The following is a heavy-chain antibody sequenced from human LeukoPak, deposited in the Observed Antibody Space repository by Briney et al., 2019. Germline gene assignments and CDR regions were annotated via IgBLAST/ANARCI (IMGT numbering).Heavy chain of an antibody. D-gene: IGHD2-15*01. V-gene: IGHV1-69*01. CDR2: IIPIFGTA. J-gene: IGHJ5*02. Sequence: GSSVKVSCKASGGTXSSYAISWVRQAPGQGLEWMGGIIPIFGTANYAQKFQGRVTITADESTSTAYMELSSLRSEDTAVYYCARVVVVVAADNWFDPWGQGTLVTVSS. CDR3: ARVVVVVAADNWFDP. CDR1: GGTXSSYA.